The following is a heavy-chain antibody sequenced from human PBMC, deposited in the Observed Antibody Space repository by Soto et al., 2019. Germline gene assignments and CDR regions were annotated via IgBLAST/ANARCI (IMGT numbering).Heavy chain of an antibody. J-gene: IGHJ6*02. CDR1: GFTFSSYA. CDR2: ISGSGGST. Sequence: EVQLLESGGGLVQPGGSLRLSCAASGFTFSSYAMSWVRQAPGKGLEWVSAISGSGGSTYYADSVKGRFTISRDNSKNTLYLQMNSLRAEDTAVYYCAKGDTADYDFWSGYFGYYYYGMDVWGQGTTVTVSS. V-gene: IGHV3-23*01. D-gene: IGHD3-3*01. CDR3: AKGDTADYDFWSGYFGYYYYGMDV.